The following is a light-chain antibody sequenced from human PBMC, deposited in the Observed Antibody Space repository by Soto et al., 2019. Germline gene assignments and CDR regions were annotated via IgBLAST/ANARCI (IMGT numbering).Light chain of an antibody. Sequence: QSVLTQPPSASGTPGQRIIISCSGSTSNIESHSVNWYQQVPGTAPKLLIITTNQRPSGVPDRFSGSKSGASASLAISGLQSEDEATYYRATWDDSRKGVFGTWTNVTVL. J-gene: IGLJ1*01. CDR1: TSNIESHS. CDR2: TTN. V-gene: IGLV1-44*01. CDR3: ATWDDSRKGV.